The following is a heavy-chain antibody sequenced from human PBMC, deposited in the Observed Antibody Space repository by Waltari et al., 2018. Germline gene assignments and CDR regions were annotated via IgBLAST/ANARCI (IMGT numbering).Heavy chain of an antibody. CDR1: GFPVSSNY. CDR3: ARDRYGYGDGYYYGMDV. Sequence: EVQLVESGGGLIQPGGSLRLSCAASGFPVSSNYMSWVRQAQGKGLEWVSVIYSGGSTYYADSVKGRFTISRDNSKNTLYLQMNSLRAEDTAVYYCARDRYGYGDGYYYGMDVWGQGTTVTVSS. D-gene: IGHD4-17*01. CDR2: IYSGGST. V-gene: IGHV3-53*01. J-gene: IGHJ6*02.